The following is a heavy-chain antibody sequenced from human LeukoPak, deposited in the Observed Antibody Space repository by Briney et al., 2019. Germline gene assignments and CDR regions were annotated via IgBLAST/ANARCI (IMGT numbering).Heavy chain of an antibody. J-gene: IGHJ4*02. V-gene: IGHV3-53*01. CDR3: ASGSTGWYGGFDY. CDR2: IFGGGST. Sequence: PGGSLRLSCAASGFTVRSNYMSWVRQAPGKGLEWVSVIFGGGSTYYADSVKGRFTISRDNTKNTLYLQMNSLRAEDTAVYYCASGSTGWYGGFDYWGQGTLVTVPS. D-gene: IGHD6-19*01. CDR1: GFTVRSNY.